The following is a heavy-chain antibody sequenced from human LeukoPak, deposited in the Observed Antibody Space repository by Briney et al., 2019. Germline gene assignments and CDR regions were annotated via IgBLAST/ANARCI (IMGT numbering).Heavy chain of an antibody. CDR3: TRGNGDYYFNY. V-gene: IGHV4-59*01. J-gene: IGHJ4*02. CDR1: GVSISGYY. D-gene: IGHD4-17*01. CDR2: IYYSGST. Sequence: SETLSLTCTVSGVSISGYYWSWVQQPPGKGLEWIGYIYYSGSTNYSPSLKSRVTISLDTSKNQFSLRVRSVTAADTAVYFCTRGNGDYYFNYWGQGTLVTVSS.